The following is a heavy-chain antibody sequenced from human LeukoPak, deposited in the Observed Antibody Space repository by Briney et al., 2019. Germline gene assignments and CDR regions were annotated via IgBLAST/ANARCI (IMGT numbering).Heavy chain of an antibody. CDR1: GYTFTSYY. J-gene: IGHJ4*02. D-gene: IGHD1-26*01. CDR3: ARVKWELFFFDY. V-gene: IGHV1-46*01. CDR2: INPSGGST. Sequence: ASVKVSCKASGYTFTSYYMHWVRQAPGQGLEWMGIINPSGGSTSHAQKFQGRVTMTRDTSTSTVYMELSSLRSGDTAVYYCARVKWELFFFDYWGQGTLVTVSS.